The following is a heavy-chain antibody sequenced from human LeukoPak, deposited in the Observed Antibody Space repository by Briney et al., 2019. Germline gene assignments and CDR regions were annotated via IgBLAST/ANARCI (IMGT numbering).Heavy chain of an antibody. D-gene: IGHD3-3*01. V-gene: IGHV7-4-1*02. CDR3: ASPIFGVVSFAFDI. J-gene: IGHJ3*02. CDR2: INTNTGNP. CDR1: GYTFSDSF. Sequence: ASVKASCKASGYTFSDSFMHWVRQAPGQGLEWMGWINTNTGNPTYAQGFTGRFVFSLDTSVSTAYLQISSLKAEDTAVYYCASPIFGVVSFAFDIWGQGTMVTVSS.